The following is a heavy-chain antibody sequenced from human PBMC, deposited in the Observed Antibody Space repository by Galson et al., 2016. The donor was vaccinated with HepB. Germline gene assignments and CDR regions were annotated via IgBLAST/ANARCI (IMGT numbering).Heavy chain of an antibody. V-gene: IGHV4-61*08. CDR1: SGSINSDGYY. Sequence: SETLSLTCTVSSGSINSDGYYWTWLRQHSGKALEWIGFSSNSSTTDYNPPLQGRVTISVDTSENKFSLKLKSVTAAETAVYYCARGAATIAGAFDYWGQGTLVTVSS. J-gene: IGHJ4*02. CDR3: ARGAATIAGAFDY. CDR2: SSNSSTT. D-gene: IGHD5-12*01.